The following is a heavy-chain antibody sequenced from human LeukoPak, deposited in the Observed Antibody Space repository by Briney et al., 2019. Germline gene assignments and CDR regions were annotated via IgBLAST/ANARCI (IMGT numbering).Heavy chain of an antibody. CDR1: GFTFSSYA. J-gene: IGHJ4*02. D-gene: IGHD1-14*01. V-gene: IGHV3-23*01. CDR2: ISSSGGST. CDR3: AQYPPGRY. Sequence: GGSLRLSCAASGFTFSSYAMNWVRQAPGKGLEWVSAISSSGGSTKYAVSITGGFSISKDNSKHTLYLEVDSLRSDGTTVYYCAQYPPGRYWGQGTLVTVSS.